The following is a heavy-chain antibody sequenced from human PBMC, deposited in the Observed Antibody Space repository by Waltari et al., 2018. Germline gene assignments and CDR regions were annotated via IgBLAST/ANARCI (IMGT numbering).Heavy chain of an antibody. J-gene: IGHJ4*02. D-gene: IGHD5-12*01. Sequence: EVQLLESGGALVQPGGSMRLSCAASGFTFSSYTLIWVRQSQGKGLELVSTISDPATGNTHYADSVKGRFTISRDDSRNTVYLQMNGLIAEDTAVYYCSTWLRAHFDYGGQGTPVTVSS. CDR3: STWLRAHFDY. CDR1: GFTFSSYT. CDR2: ISDPATGNT. V-gene: IGHV3-23*01.